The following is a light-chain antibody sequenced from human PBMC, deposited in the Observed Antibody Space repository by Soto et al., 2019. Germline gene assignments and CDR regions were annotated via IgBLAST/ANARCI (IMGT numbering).Light chain of an antibody. CDR1: SSDVGGYKY. Sequence: QSVLTQPASVSGSPGQSIPISCTGTSSDVGGYKYVSWYQQHPGKAPKLMIYDIRNRPSGVSNRFSGSKSGNTASLTISVLQAECESDYYCSSYTSSSTRVFGTGTKLTVL. CDR3: SSYTSSSTRV. CDR2: DIR. V-gene: IGLV2-14*03. J-gene: IGLJ1*01.